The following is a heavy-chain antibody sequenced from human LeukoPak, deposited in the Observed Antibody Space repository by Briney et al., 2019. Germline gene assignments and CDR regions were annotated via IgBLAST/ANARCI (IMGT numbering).Heavy chain of an antibody. J-gene: IGHJ4*02. Sequence: GGSLRLSCAASGFALNTYAMHWVRQAPGQGLEWVAVISYDGSNKYYADSVKGRFTISRDNSKNTLYLQMNSLRAEDTAVYYCAKDLADIVVVPAAPFDYWGQGTLVTVSS. CDR1: GFALNTYA. D-gene: IGHD2-2*01. CDR3: AKDLADIVVVPAAPFDY. V-gene: IGHV3-30*18. CDR2: ISYDGSNK.